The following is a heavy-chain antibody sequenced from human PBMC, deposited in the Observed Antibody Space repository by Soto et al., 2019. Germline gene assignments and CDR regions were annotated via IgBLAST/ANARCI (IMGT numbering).Heavy chain of an antibody. CDR3: ARLWGWFGDY. D-gene: IGHD3-10*01. J-gene: IGHJ4*02. V-gene: IGHV4-59*08. CDR2: IYYSGST. Sequence: QVQLQESGPGLVKPSETLSLTCTVSGGSINSYYWSWIRQPPGKGLEWIGYIYYSGSTNYNPSLKSRVTISVYTSKNQFSLKLSSVTAADTAVYYCARLWGWFGDYWGQGTLVTVSS. CDR1: GGSINSYY.